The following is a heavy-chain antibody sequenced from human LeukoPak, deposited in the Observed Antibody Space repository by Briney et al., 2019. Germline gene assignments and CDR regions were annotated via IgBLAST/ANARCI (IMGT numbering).Heavy chain of an antibody. CDR1: GGSINNHH. V-gene: IGHV4-59*11. D-gene: IGHD3-22*01. J-gene: IGHJ4*02. CDR2: VAYTGSA. CDR3: ARGSLDSADYSFDY. Sequence: SETLSLTCNVSGGSINNHHWSWIRQPPGKRLEWIAYVAYTGSAVYNPSLKSRVTISVDTSKNQFSLKLKSVTAADTAVYYCARGSLDSADYSFDYWGQGALVIVSS.